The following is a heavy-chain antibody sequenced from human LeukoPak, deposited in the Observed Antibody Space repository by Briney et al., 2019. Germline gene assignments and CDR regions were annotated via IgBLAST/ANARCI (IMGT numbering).Heavy chain of an antibody. V-gene: IGHV4-59*01. CDR2: IYYSGST. Sequence: SETLSLTCTVSGGSISSYYWSWIRQPPGKGLEWIGYIYYSGSTNYNPSLKSRVTISVDTSKNQFSLKLSSVTAADTAVYYCARSTHYYDSSGYYTWGQGTRVTVSS. J-gene: IGHJ4*02. CDR3: ARSTHYYDSSGYYT. CDR1: GGSISSYY. D-gene: IGHD3-22*01.